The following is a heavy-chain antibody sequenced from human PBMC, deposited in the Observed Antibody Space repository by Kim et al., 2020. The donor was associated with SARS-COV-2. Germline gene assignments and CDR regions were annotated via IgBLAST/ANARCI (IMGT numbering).Heavy chain of an antibody. Sequence: SETLSLTCAVYVESLSGSFWTWIRQSPGKGLEWIGEISHSGSTNYSPSLSSRVTISIDTSSNQFSLRLTSLTAADTSTYYCARLRATLINFYASGRARFAPASTGLDVWGQGTTVTVS. CDR3: ARLRATLINFYASGRARFAPASTGLDV. CDR2: ISHSGST. D-gene: IGHD3-10*01. CDR1: VESLSGSF. J-gene: IGHJ6*02. V-gene: IGHV4-34*01.